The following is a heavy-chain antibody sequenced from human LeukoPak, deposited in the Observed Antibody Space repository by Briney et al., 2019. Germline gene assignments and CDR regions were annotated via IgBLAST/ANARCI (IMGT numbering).Heavy chain of an antibody. Sequence: KPGESLKISCKGLGYSFSSYWNAWVRPRPGKGLEWMGIIYPGGSETRYDPSFQGQVTISADSSTSTAYLQWSSLRASDTAMYYCARASRDGYNQNFDHWGQGTLVTVSS. CDR1: GYSFSSYW. D-gene: IGHD5-24*01. CDR2: IYPGGSET. CDR3: ARASRDGYNQNFDH. V-gene: IGHV5-51*01. J-gene: IGHJ4*02.